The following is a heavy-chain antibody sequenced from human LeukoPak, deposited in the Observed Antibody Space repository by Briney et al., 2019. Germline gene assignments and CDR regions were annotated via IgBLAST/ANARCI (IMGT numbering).Heavy chain of an antibody. CDR3: ARRNYGSPRWFDP. D-gene: IGHD5-24*01. V-gene: IGHV1-8*01. CDR2: MNPNSGNT. Sequence: ASVKVSCKASAYTFTSYDINWVRQATGQGLEWTGWMNPNSGNTGYAQKFQGRVTMTRNTSISTAYMELSSLRSEDTAVYYCARRNYGSPRWFDPWGQGTLVTVSS. J-gene: IGHJ5*02. CDR1: AYTFTSYD.